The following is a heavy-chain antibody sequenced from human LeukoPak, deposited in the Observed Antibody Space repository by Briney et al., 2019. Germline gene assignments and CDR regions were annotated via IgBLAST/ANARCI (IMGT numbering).Heavy chain of an antibody. CDR1: GGSISSYY. V-gene: IGHV4-59*01. CDR2: IYYSGST. CDR3: ARAVFELDDAFDI. D-gene: IGHD2-21*01. Sequence: ASETLSLTCTVSGGSISSYYWSWIRQPPGKGLEWIGYIYYSGSTNYNPSLKSRVTISVDTSKNQFSLKLSSVTAADTAVYYCARAVFELDDAFDIWGQGTMVTVSS. J-gene: IGHJ3*02.